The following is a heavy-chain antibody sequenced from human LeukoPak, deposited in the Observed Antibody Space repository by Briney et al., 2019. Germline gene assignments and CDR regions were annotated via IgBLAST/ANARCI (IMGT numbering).Heavy chain of an antibody. CDR2: ISGSGGST. CDR3: AKGSGVTTAYYYYYGMDV. CDR1: GFTFSSYA. V-gene: IGHV3-23*01. D-gene: IGHD4-4*01. J-gene: IGHJ6*02. Sequence: GGSLRLSCAASGFTFSSYAVSWVRQAPGKGLEWVSAISGSGGSTYYADSVKGRFTISRDNSKNTLYLQMNSLRAEDTAVYYCAKGSGVTTAYYYYYGMDVWGQGTTVTVSS.